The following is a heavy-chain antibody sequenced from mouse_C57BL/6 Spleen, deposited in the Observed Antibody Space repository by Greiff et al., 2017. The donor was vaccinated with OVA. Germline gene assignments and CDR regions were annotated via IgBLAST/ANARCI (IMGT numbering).Heavy chain of an antibody. CDR2: ISYDGSN. Sequence: DVQLQESGPGLVKPSQSLSLTCSVSGYSITSGYYWNLIRQFPGNILEWMGYISYDGSNNYNPSLKNRISITRDTSKNQFFLKLNSVTTEDTATYYCASGYDYDWFAYWGQGTLVTVSA. D-gene: IGHD2-4*01. CDR1: GYSITSGYY. J-gene: IGHJ3*01. V-gene: IGHV3-6*01. CDR3: ASGYDYDWFAY.